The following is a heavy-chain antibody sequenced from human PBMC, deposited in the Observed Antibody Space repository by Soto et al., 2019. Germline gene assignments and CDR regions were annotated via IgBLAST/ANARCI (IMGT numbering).Heavy chain of an antibody. D-gene: IGHD3-3*02. CDR3: AREGGESSDGIYYFDS. CDR2: IYYSGNT. Sequence: SESLCLTCTFSVGSTSSDNYLSCIRQPPGKGLEWIGHIYYSGNTDYSPSLKSRLAISIDTSKNQFSLKLSSVTAADTAVYFCAREGGESSDGIYYFDSWGQGSLVTVSS. J-gene: IGHJ4*02. CDR1: VGSTSSDNY. V-gene: IGHV4-30-4*01.